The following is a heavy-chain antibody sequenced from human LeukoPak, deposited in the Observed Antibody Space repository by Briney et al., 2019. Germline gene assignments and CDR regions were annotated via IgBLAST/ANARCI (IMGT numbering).Heavy chain of an antibody. CDR2: IIPILGIA. CDR1: GGTFSSYA. Sequence: GASVKVSCKASGGTFSSYAISWVRQAPGQGLEWMGRIIPILGIANYAQKFQGRVTITADKSTSTAYMGLSSLRSEDTAVYYCARGPGYSYGTKYYFDYWGQGTLVTVSS. V-gene: IGHV1-69*04. D-gene: IGHD5-18*01. CDR3: ARGPGYSYGTKYYFDY. J-gene: IGHJ4*02.